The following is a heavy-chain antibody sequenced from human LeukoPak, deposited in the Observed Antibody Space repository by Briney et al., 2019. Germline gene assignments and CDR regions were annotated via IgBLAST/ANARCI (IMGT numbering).Heavy chain of an antibody. J-gene: IGHJ4*02. CDR3: AISYDSGGYYYNY. CDR1: GYSISSGYY. Sequence: PSETLSLTCTVSGYSISSGYYWGWIRQPPGKGLEWIGSIYHSGSTYYNPSLKSRVTISLDTSKNQFSLRLTSVTAADTAVYYCAISYDSGGYYYNYWGQGTLVTVSS. V-gene: IGHV4-38-2*02. D-gene: IGHD3-22*01. CDR2: IYHSGST.